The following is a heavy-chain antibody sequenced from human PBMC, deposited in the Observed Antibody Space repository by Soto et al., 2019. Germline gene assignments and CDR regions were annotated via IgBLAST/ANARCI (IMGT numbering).Heavy chain of an antibody. D-gene: IGHD1-1*01. J-gene: IGHJ4*02. CDR2: INHSGST. Sequence: QVQLQQWGAGLLKPSETLSLTCAVYGGSFSGYYWSWIRQPPGKGLEWIGEINHSGSTNYNPSLKSRVTISVDTSKNQFSLKLSSVTAADTAVYYCARVEGSGTTGTTLPYYFDYWGQGTLVTVSS. CDR1: GGSFSGYY. V-gene: IGHV4-34*01. CDR3: ARVEGSGTTGTTLPYYFDY.